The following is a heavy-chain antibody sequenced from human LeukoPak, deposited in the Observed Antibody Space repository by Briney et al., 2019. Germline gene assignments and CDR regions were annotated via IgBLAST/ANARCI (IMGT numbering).Heavy chain of an antibody. V-gene: IGHV3-74*01. Sequence: GGSLRLSCAASGFTFSSSWMHWVRQAPGKGLVWVSRINTDGTTTTYADSVQGRFTISRDNAKNTLYLEMNSLRVEDTAVYYCARYGSGTSYITNYFDYWGQGTLVTVSS. CDR1: GFTFSSSW. CDR2: INTDGTTT. CDR3: ARYGSGTSYITNYFDY. J-gene: IGHJ4*02. D-gene: IGHD3-10*01.